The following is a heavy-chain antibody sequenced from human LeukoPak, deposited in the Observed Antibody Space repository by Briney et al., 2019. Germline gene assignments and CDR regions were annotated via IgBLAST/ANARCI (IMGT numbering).Heavy chain of an antibody. CDR3: AKDLPHYYDSSGYYSPFDY. Sequence: GGSLRLSCAASGFTFSSYAMSWVRQAPGKGLEWVSAVRGSGDDTFYADSVKGRFTISRDNSQNTLYLQMNSLRAEDTAVYYCAKDLPHYYDSSGYYSPFDYWGQGTLVTVSS. J-gene: IGHJ4*02. CDR1: GFTFSSYA. D-gene: IGHD3-22*01. CDR2: VRGSGDDT. V-gene: IGHV3-23*01.